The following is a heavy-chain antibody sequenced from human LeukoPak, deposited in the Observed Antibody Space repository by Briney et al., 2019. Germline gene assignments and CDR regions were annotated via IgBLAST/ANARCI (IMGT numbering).Heavy chain of an antibody. CDR1: GYSINNGYY. J-gene: IGHJ5*02. CDR3: ARGGYYGSGNDFRFDP. V-gene: IGHV4-38-2*02. CDR2: IYHSGST. Sequence: PSETLSLTCTVSGYSINNGYYWGWIRQPPGKGLEWIGSIYHSGSTNYNPSLKSRVTISVETSKNQFSLKLKSVTAADAAVYYCARGGYYGSGNDFRFDPWGQGTLVTVSS. D-gene: IGHD3-10*01.